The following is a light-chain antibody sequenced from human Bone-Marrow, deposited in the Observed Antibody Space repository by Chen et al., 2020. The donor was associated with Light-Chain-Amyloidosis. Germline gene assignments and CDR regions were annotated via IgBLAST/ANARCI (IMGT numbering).Light chain of an antibody. CDR2: KVF. Sequence: VVLTQSPLILPVSLGQTASISCGSSQNLVYTDANTYLNWFHQRPGQSPRRLIYKVFLRDAGVPDRFSGSGYGTKITLKISSVEAEDVGVYYCMQGSYWPRTFGQGTKVEIK. CDR1: QNLVYTDANTY. V-gene: IGKV2-30*01. CDR3: MQGSYWPRT. J-gene: IGKJ1*01.